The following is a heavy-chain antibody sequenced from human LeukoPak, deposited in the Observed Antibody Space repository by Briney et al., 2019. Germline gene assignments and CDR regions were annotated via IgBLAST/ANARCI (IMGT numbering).Heavy chain of an antibody. V-gene: IGHV3-30*18. Sequence: RTGGSLRLSCAASGFTFSSYGMHWVRQAPGKGLHRVAVISNDGSKEFYADSVKGRFTISRDNSNNALFLQMNSLGPEDTAVYYCAKPRGYNYEYYFHYWGQGTLVTVSS. D-gene: IGHD5-18*01. CDR1: GFTFSSYG. J-gene: IGHJ4*02. CDR2: ISNDGSKE. CDR3: AKPRGYNYEYYFHY.